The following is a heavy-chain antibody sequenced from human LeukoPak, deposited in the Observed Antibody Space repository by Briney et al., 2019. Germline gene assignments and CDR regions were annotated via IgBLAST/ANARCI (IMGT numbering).Heavy chain of an antibody. CDR3: AKEMATIPGAFDI. D-gene: IGHD5-24*01. CDR1: GGSFSGYY. Sequence: SETPSLTCAVYGGSFSGYYWSWIRQPPGKGLEWIGEINHSESTNYNPSLKSRVTISVDTSKNQFSLKLSSVTTADTAVYYCAKEMATIPGAFDIWGQGTMVTVSS. V-gene: IGHV4-34*01. CDR2: INHSEST. J-gene: IGHJ3*02.